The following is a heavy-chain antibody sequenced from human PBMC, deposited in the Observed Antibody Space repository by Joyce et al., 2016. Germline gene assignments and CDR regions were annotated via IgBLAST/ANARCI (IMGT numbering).Heavy chain of an antibody. CDR1: GYAFTTYA. J-gene: IGHJ1*01. Sequence: VQLVQSGAEVKEPGASVKVSCRTSGYAFTTYAIFWVRQATGQGPEWMGWMNPNSGNTGYGEKFQGRVTMTRDTSIGTAFMELSSLTSDDTAVYFCARGSTSTWFKYLQHWGQGTLVTVSS. CDR3: ARGSTSTWFKYLQH. D-gene: IGHD2-2*01. CDR2: MNPNSGNT. V-gene: IGHV1-8*01.